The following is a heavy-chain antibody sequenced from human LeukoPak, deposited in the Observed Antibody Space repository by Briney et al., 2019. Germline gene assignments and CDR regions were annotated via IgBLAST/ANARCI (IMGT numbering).Heavy chain of an antibody. CDR1: GGTFSSYA. V-gene: IGHV1-69*13. Sequence: SVKVSCKASGGTFSSYAISWVRQAPGQGLEWMGGIIPIFGTANYAQKFQGRVTITADESTSTAYMELSSLRSEDAAVYYCAREYYYDSSGYYIRYFDYWGQGTLVTVSS. D-gene: IGHD3-22*01. CDR2: IIPIFGTA. CDR3: AREYYYDSSGYYIRYFDY. J-gene: IGHJ4*02.